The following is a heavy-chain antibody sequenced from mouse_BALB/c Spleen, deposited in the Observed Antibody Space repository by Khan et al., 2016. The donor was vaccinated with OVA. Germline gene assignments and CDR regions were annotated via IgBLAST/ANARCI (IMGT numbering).Heavy chain of an antibody. Sequence: VQLKESGPGLVKPSQSLSLTCTVTGYSITSDYAWNWIRQFPGNKLEWMGYISYSGSTNYNPALKSRTSITRDTSKNQFFLQLNSVTTEDTATYYCARDGSRYTYTMDYWGQGTSVTVSS. D-gene: IGHD2-3*01. J-gene: IGHJ4*01. CDR2: ISYSGST. CDR3: ARDGSRYTYTMDY. CDR1: GYSITSDYA. V-gene: IGHV3-2*02.